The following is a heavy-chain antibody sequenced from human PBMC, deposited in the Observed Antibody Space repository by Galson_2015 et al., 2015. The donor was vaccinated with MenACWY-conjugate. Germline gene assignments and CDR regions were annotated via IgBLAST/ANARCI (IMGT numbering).Heavy chain of an antibody. CDR2: IIPVFHTT. V-gene: IGHV1-69*13. CDR3: ARPGGDYEQRTFFDY. D-gene: IGHD4-17*01. Sequence: SVKVSCKASGDSFNTYSFNWIRQAPGQGPEWLGGIIPVFHTTDYAQSFQGRLTITADESTSTVHMELSSLRSDDTAIYYCARPGGDYEQRTFFDYWGQGTLVTVSS. J-gene: IGHJ4*02. CDR1: GDSFNTYS.